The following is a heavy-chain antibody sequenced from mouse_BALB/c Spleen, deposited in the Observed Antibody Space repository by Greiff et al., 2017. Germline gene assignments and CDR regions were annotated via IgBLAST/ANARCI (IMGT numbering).Heavy chain of an antibody. Sequence: EVQLQQSGAVLVKPGASVKLSCTASGFNIKDTYMHWVKQRPEQGLEWIGRIDPANGNTKYDPQFQDKATITEDTSYNTAYLQLSSLTSDDTAVYYSARYNTVPYYAMDDWGQGTSGTVSS. V-gene: IGHV14-3*02. D-gene: IGHD1-1*01. CDR2: IDPANGNT. J-gene: IGHJ4*01. CDR1: GFNIKDTY. CDR3: ARYNTVPYYAMDD.